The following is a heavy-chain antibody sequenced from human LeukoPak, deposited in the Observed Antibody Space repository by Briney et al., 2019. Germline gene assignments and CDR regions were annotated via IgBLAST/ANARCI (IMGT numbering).Heavy chain of an antibody. V-gene: IGHV3-48*03. J-gene: IGHJ1*01. CDR3: ASSPFCSSTSCYRTHFQH. CDR1: GFTFSSYE. CDR2: ISSSGSTI. Sequence: GGSLRLSCAASGFTFSSYEMNWVRQAPGKGLEWVSYISSSGSTIYYADSVKGRFTISRDNAKNPLYLQMNSLRAEDTAVYYCASSPFCSSTSCYRTHFQHWGQGTLVTVSS. D-gene: IGHD2-2*01.